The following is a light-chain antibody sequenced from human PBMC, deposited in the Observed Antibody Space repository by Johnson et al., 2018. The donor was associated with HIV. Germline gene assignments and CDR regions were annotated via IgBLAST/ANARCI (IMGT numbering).Light chain of an antibody. CDR1: SSNIGNNY. CDR2: DNN. CDR3: GTWDSSLSAL. V-gene: IGLV1-51*01. Sequence: QSVLTQPPSVSAAPGQKVTISCSGSSSNIGNNYVSWYQQLPGTAPKLLIYDNNKRPSGIPDRFSDSKSGTSATLGITGLQTGDEADYYCGTWDSSLSALFGTGTKVTVL. J-gene: IGLJ1*01.